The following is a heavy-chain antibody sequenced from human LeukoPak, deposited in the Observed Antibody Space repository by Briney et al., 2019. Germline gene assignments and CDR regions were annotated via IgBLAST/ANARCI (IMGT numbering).Heavy chain of an antibody. V-gene: IGHV4-59*01. CDR3: ARDPAVAGIFDY. D-gene: IGHD6-19*01. J-gene: IGHJ4*02. CDR1: GGSISSYY. Sequence: SETLSLTCTVSGGSISSYYWSWVRQPPGKGLEWIANIYSSGSTYYNPSLKSRVTISIDTSKNQFSLRLSSVTTADTAVYYCARDPAVAGIFDYWGQGTLVTVSS. CDR2: IYSSGST.